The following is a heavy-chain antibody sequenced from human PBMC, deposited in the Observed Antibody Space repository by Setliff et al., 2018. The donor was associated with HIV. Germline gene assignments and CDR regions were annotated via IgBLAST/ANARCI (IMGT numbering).Heavy chain of an antibody. CDR1: RSTFNSHT. D-gene: IGHD3-3*01. V-gene: IGHV1-69*02. Sequence: GASVKVSCKASRSTFNSHTINWVRQAPGQGLDWMGRIIPILGVANYAQRFQGKVTITADKSTSTAYMELTSLRFDDTAMYYCVRGVQSPPHYSYYYMDVWGEGTLLVTVSS. CDR3: VRGVQSPPHYSYYYMDV. CDR2: IIPILGVA. J-gene: IGHJ6*03.